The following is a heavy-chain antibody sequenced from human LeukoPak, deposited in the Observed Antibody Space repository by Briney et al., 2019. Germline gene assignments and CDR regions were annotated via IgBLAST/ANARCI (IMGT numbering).Heavy chain of an antibody. CDR3: ARAEGDTAMVIDY. D-gene: IGHD5-18*01. J-gene: IGHJ4*02. CDR1: GYSFTSYW. V-gene: IGHV5-10-1*01. CDR2: IDPSDSST. Sequence: GESLPISCQGSGYSFTSYWISWVRQMPGKGLEWMGRIDPSDSSTNYSPSFQGHVTISADKSISTAYLQWSSLKASDTAMYYCARAEGDTAMVIDYWGQGTLVTVSS.